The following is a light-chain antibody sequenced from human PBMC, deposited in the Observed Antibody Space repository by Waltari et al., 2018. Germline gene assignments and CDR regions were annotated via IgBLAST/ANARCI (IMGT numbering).Light chain of an antibody. CDR1: QTVLYADNNNY. V-gene: IGKV4-1*01. CDR3: QQYFGTPVT. Sequence: DFVMTQSPDSLPVSLGEKATVNCKSSQTVLYADNNNYLAWYQQKPGQPPKLLIDWASNRQSGVPDRFIGSGSGTDFTLTISSLQPEDVAIYYCQQYFGTPVTFGQGTKLEIK. CDR2: WAS. J-gene: IGKJ2*01.